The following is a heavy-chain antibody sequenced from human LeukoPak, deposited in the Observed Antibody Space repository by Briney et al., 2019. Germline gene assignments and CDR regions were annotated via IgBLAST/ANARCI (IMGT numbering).Heavy chain of an antibody. V-gene: IGHV1-69*13. Sequence: SVKVSCKASGGTFSNYAINWVRQPPGQGLEWMGGINPNFGTANYAQKFQGRVTITADESTSTAYMELRSLRSDATAVYYCAGVYPGYCGGNPHLFRDAFDIWGQGTMVTVSS. CDR1: GGTFSNYA. J-gene: IGHJ3*02. CDR3: AGVYPGYCGGNPHLFRDAFDI. CDR2: INPNFGTA. D-gene: IGHD4-23*01.